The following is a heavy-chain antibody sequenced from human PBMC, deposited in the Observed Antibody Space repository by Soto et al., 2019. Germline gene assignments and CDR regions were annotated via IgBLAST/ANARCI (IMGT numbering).Heavy chain of an antibody. Sequence: SETLSLTCTVSGGSISSGDYYWSWIRQPPGKGLEWIGYIYYSGSTYYNPSLKTGVTISVDTSKNQFSLNLTSVTPADTAIYYCARVKRSTSRLDPWGQGTLVTVSS. D-gene: IGHD1-26*01. V-gene: IGHV4-30-4*02. CDR2: IYYSGST. CDR3: ARVKRSTSRLDP. CDR1: GGSISSGDYY. J-gene: IGHJ5*02.